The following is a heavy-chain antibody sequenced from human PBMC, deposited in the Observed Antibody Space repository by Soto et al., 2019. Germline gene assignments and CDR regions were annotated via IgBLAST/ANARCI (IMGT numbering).Heavy chain of an antibody. CDR3: TGEVASGY. Sequence: QVQLVESGGGVVQPGSSLRLSCAASGFTVSSYGMHWVRQAPGKGLEWVAVISRDGGTKYYADSVKGRFTISRDKSRNTLFLEMNSLRGDDMAVYYCTGEVASGYWGQGTLVTVSS. J-gene: IGHJ4*02. CDR1: GFTVSSYG. CDR2: ISRDGGTK. V-gene: IGHV3-30*03. D-gene: IGHD2-8*02.